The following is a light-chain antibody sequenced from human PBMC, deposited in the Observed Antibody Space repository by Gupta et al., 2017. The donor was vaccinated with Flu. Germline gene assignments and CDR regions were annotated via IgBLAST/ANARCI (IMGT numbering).Light chain of an antibody. CDR3: SEWDDSIKGQWV. V-gene: IGLV1-44*01. J-gene: IGLJ1*01. CDR1: SSNIGSNA. CDR2: GSN. Sequence: QSVLAQPPSASGTPGQRVTITCSGSSSNIGSNAVNWYQQVPGTSPTLLIYGSNQRPSGVPDRCSCDTNCGSASLVVRGRQYEDDADDYCSEWDDSIKGQWVFGAGTKLTVL.